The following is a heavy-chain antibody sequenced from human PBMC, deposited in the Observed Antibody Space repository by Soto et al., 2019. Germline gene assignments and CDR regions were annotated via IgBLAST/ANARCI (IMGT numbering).Heavy chain of an antibody. CDR2: VYYTGDT. D-gene: IGHD4-17*01. CDR3: VRQGIDYLHGLVDV. J-gene: IGHJ6*02. CDR1: SGPDRSHN. Sequence: QVQLQQSGPRLVKPSETLSLTCTDSSGPDRSHNWGWIRQPPGRGLDWIGYVYYTGDTAYNPSLRGRVTISADTSTNDISLTLNSVTAADTAVYYCVRQGIDYLHGLVDVWGQGTTVSVSS. V-gene: IGHV4-59*08.